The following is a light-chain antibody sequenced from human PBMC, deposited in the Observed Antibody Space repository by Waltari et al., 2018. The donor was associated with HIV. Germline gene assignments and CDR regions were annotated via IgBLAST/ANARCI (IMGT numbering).Light chain of an antibody. Sequence: QSALTQPPSASGSPGQSVTISCTGTSSDIGGYTYVSWYQQYPGKAPKLMIYEVSKRPSGVPDLFSGSKSANTALLTVSGLQAEDEADYYCSSYGGSSNLLFGGGTKLTVL. CDR1: SSDIGGYTY. CDR3: SSYGGSSNLL. J-gene: IGLJ2*01. V-gene: IGLV2-8*01. CDR2: EVS.